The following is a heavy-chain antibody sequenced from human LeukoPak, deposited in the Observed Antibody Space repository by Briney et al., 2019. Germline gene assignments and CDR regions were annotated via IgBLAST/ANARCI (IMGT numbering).Heavy chain of an antibody. Sequence: SETLSLTCTVSGGSISSGDYYWSWIRQPPGKGLEWIGYIYYSGSTYYNPSLKSRVTISVDTSKNQFSLKLSSVTAADTAVYYCASTIAVARSDAFDIWGQGTMVTVSS. CDR1: GGSISSGDYY. J-gene: IGHJ3*02. V-gene: IGHV4-30-4*01. CDR2: IYYSGST. CDR3: ASTIAVARSDAFDI. D-gene: IGHD6-19*01.